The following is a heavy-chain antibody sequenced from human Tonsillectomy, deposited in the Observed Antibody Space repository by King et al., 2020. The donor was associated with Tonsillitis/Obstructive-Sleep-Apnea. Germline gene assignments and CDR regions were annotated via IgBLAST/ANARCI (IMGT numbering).Heavy chain of an antibody. CDR2: INHSGST. J-gene: IGHJ5*02. D-gene: IGHD2-2*01. Sequence: VQLQQWGAGLLKPSETLSLTCAVYGGSFSGYYWSWIRQPPGKGLEWIGEINHSGSTNYNPSLKSRVTISVDTSKNQFSLTLSSVTAADTAVYYCARVVVVVPAAMSNWFDPWGQGTLVTVSS. V-gene: IGHV4-34*01. CDR1: GGSFSGYY. CDR3: ARVVVVVPAAMSNWFDP.